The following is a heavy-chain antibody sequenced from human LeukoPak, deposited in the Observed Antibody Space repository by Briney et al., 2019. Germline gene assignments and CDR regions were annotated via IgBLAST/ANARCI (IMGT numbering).Heavy chain of an antibody. CDR2: INPGSGGT. J-gene: IGHJ3*02. D-gene: IGHD2-2*01. CDR3: ARDRLVVPAADAFDI. Sequence: ASVKVSCKASGYAFTDYYMHWVRQAPGQGLEWMGWINPGSGGTNFAQKFQARVTMTRDTSISTAYMELSRLRSDDTAVYYCARDRLVVPAADAFDIWGQGTMVTVSS. CDR1: GYAFTDYY. V-gene: IGHV1-2*02.